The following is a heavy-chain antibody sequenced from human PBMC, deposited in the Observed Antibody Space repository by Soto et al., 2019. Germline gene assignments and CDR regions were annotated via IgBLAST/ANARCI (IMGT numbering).Heavy chain of an antibody. CDR2: IIPIFGTA. J-gene: IGHJ4*02. Sequence: QVQLVQSGAEVKKPGSSVEVSCKASGGTFSSYAISWVRQAPGQGGEWMGGIIPIFGTANYAQKFQGRVTITADESTSTAYMELSSLRSEDTAVYYCAWGRPYSSSPRFDYWGQGTLVTVSS. V-gene: IGHV1-69*01. CDR3: AWGRPYSSSPRFDY. CDR1: GGTFSSYA. D-gene: IGHD6-6*01.